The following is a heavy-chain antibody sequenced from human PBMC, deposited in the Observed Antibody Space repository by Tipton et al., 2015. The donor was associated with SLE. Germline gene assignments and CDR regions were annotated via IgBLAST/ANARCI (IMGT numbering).Heavy chain of an antibody. CDR2: IYYRGST. CDR3: ARDYDSSGSLYYMDV. D-gene: IGHD3-22*01. CDR1: GGSISSHY. Sequence: TLSLTCTVSGGSISSHYWSWIRQPPGKGLGWIGYIYYRGSTNYNPSLKSRVTISVDTSKNQFSLKRSSVTAADTAVYYCARDYDSSGSLYYMDVWGKGTTVTVSS. J-gene: IGHJ6*03. V-gene: IGHV4-59*11.